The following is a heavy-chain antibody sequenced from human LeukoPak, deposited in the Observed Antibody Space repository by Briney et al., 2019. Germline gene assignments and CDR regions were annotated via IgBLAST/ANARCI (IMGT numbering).Heavy chain of an antibody. CDR2: INPNGGGT. V-gene: IGHV1-2*02. CDR3: ASGEKRMVDYYYCGMDV. CDR1: GYTFTGYY. Sequence: ASVKVSCKASGYTFTGYYMHWVRQAPGQGLEWMGWINPNGGGTNYAQKFQGRVTMTRDTSISTAYMELSRLRSDDTAVYYCASGEKRMVDYYYCGMDVWGQGTTVTVSS. D-gene: IGHD2-15*01. J-gene: IGHJ6*02.